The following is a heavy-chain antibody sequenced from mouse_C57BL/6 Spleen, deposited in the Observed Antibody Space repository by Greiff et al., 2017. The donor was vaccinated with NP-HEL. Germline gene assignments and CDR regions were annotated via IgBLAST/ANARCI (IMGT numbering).Heavy chain of an antibody. Sequence: VQLQQPGAELVRPGSSVKLSCKASGYTFTSYWMDWVKQRPGQGLEWIGNIYPSDSETHYNQKFKDKATLTVDKSSSTAYMQLSSLTSEDSAVYYCARYGSYYGSSFAYWGQGTLVTVSA. CDR2: IYPSDSET. V-gene: IGHV1-61*01. CDR1: GYTFTSYW. J-gene: IGHJ3*01. D-gene: IGHD1-1*01. CDR3: ARYGSYYGSSFAY.